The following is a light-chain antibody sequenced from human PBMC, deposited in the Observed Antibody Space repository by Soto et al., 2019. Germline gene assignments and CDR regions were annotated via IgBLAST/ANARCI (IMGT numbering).Light chain of an antibody. Sequence: QSVLTQPRSVSGSPGQSVTISCTGSSSDVGGYNYVSWYQQHPGKAPKFMIYNVSKRPSGVPDRFSGSKSGNTASLTISGLQADDEADYYCCSYAGSYTYVFGTGTKLTVL. CDR2: NVS. V-gene: IGLV2-11*01. J-gene: IGLJ1*01. CDR1: SSDVGGYNY. CDR3: CSYAGSYTYV.